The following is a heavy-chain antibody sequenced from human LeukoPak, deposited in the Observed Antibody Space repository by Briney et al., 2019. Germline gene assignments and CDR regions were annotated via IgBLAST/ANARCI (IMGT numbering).Heavy chain of an antibody. Sequence: GASVKVSCKASGYTFTSYGISGGRQAPGQGLEWRGWISAYNGNTNYAQKLQGRGTMTTDTSTSTAYMELRSLRSDDTAVYYCARDRTGGIDYWGQGTLVTVSS. D-gene: IGHD3-16*01. V-gene: IGHV1-18*04. CDR3: ARDRTGGIDY. CDR2: ISAYNGNT. CDR1: GYTFTSYG. J-gene: IGHJ4*02.